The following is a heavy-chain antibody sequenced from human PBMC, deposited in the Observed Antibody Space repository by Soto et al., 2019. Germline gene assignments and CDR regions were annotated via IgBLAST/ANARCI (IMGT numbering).Heavy chain of an antibody. CDR1: GFTFSSYW. J-gene: IGHJ4*02. Sequence: PGGSLRLSCTASGFTFSSYWMSWVRQAPGKGLEWVANINKDGSGRYYVDSVKGRFTFSRDNAKNSLYLQMDSLRAEDTAVYYCARDYWSYFDYWGQGTLVTVSS. V-gene: IGHV3-7*01. CDR3: ARDYWSYFDY. D-gene: IGHD1-1*01. CDR2: INKDGSGR.